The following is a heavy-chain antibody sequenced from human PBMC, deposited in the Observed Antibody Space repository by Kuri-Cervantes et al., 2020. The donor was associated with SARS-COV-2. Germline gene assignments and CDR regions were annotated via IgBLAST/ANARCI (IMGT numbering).Heavy chain of an antibody. D-gene: IGHD4-23*01. Sequence: GESLKISCAASGFTFSSYGMHWVCQAPGKGLEWVAVIWYDGSNKYYADSVKGRFTISRDNSKNTLYLQMNSLRAEDTAAYYCARDPPHGTDYGGSMDVWGQGTTVTVSS. CDR1: GFTFSSYG. J-gene: IGHJ6*02. V-gene: IGHV3-33*01. CDR2: IWYDGSNK. CDR3: ARDPPHGTDYGGSMDV.